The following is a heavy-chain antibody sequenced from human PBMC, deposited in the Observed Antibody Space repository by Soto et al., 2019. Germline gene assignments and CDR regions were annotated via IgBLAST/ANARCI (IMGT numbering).Heavy chain of an antibody. CDR3: ARSYGDYVFYFDY. D-gene: IGHD4-17*01. CDR2: IYYSGST. Sequence: SETLSLTCTVSGGSISSSSYYWGWIRQPPGKGLEWIGSIYYSGSTYYNPSLKSRVTISVDTSKNQFSLKLSSVTAADTAVYYCARSYGDYVFYFDYWGQGTLVT. CDR1: GGSISSSSYY. J-gene: IGHJ4*02. V-gene: IGHV4-39*01.